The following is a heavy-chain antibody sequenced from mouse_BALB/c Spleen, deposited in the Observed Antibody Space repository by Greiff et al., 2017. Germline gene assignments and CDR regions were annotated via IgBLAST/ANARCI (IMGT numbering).Heavy chain of an antibody. D-gene: IGHD3-1*01. V-gene: IGHV3-6*02. J-gene: IGHJ4*01. CDR1: GYSITSGYY. CDR3: AKGGYDYYAMDY. Sequence: LVESGPGLVKPSQSLSLTCSVTGYSITSGYYWNWIRQFPGNKLEWMGYISYDGSNNYNPSLKNRISITRDTSKNQFFLKLNSVTTEDTATYYCAKGGYDYYAMDYWGQGTSVTVSS. CDR2: ISYDGSN.